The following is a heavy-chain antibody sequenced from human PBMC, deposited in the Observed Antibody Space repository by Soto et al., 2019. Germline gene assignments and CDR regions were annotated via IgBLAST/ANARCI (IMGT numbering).Heavy chain of an antibody. CDR2: VHSGGNT. J-gene: IGHJ3*02. Sequence: SETLSLTCTVSGGSISGHYWSWIRQPPGRTLEWIGYVHSGGNTNYNPSLRSRLTVSADKSTSTAYMELSSLRSEDTAVYYCARQDYYDFHPFGSFDIWGQGTMVTVSS. V-gene: IGHV4-59*11. CDR1: GGSISGHY. CDR3: ARQDYYDFHPFGSFDI. D-gene: IGHD3-3*01.